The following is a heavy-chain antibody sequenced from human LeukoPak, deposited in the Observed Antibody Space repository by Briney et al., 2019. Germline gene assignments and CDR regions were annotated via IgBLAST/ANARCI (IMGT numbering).Heavy chain of an antibody. J-gene: IGHJ6*03. CDR1: GGSISSYY. D-gene: IGHD3-3*01. CDR2: IDHSGST. CDR3: ARHGHYDFWRELYYYYYYMDV. Sequence: SETLSLTCTVSGGSISSYYWSWIRQPPGKGLEWIGEIDHSGSTNYNPSLKSRVTISVDRSKNQFSLKVSSVTAADTAVYYCARHGHYDFWRELYYYYYYMDVWGKGTTVTVSS. V-gene: IGHV4-34*01.